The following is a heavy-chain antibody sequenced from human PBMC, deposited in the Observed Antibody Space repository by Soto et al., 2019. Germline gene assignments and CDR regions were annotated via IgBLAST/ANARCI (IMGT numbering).Heavy chain of an antibody. Sequence: GASVKVSCKASGGTFSSYAISWVRQAPGQGLEWMGGIIPIFGTANYAQKFQGRVTITADKSTSTAYMELSSLRSEDTAVYYCASPTCSGGSCYPFFFGPRPYYYYGMDVRGQGTTVTVSS. D-gene: IGHD2-15*01. CDR2: IIPIFGTA. J-gene: IGHJ6*02. CDR1: GGTFSSYA. V-gene: IGHV1-69*06. CDR3: ASPTCSGGSCYPFFFGPRPYYYYGMDV.